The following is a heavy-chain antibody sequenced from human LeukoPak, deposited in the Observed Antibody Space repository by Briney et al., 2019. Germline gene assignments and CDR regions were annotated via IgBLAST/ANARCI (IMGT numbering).Heavy chain of an antibody. CDR2: INPNSGDT. CDR1: GYTFTSYG. Sequence: ASVKVSCKASGYTFTSYGISWVRQAPGQGLEWMGWINPNSGDTKIAQKFQGRVTMTRDTSISTAYIELSSLRSDDTAVYYCARGPYYYDSSGFHYREWGQGTLVTVSS. CDR3: ARGPYYYDSSGFHYRE. V-gene: IGHV1-2*02. J-gene: IGHJ4*02. D-gene: IGHD3-22*01.